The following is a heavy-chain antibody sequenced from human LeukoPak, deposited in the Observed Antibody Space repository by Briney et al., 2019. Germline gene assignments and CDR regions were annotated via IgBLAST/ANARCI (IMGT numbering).Heavy chain of an antibody. CDR1: GGSFSGYY. J-gene: IGHJ4*02. Sequence: SETLSLTCVVYGGSFSGYYWSWIRQPPGKGLEWIGEINHSGSTNYNPSLKSRVTISVDTSKNQFSLKLSSVTAADTAVYYCARGPYAYCGGDCYPDYWGQGTLVTVSS. V-gene: IGHV4-34*01. CDR3: ARGPYAYCGGDCYPDY. D-gene: IGHD2-21*02. CDR2: INHSGST.